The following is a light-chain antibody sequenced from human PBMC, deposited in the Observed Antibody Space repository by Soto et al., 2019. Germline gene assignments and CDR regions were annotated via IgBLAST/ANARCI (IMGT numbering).Light chain of an antibody. V-gene: IGKV1-5*01. J-gene: IGKJ4*01. CDR1: QSVRSW. CDR3: QQYDNYPLT. CDR2: DAS. Sequence: DIQMTQSPSTLSASVGDRDTITCRASQSVRSWLAWYQQKPGRAPKFLIYDASSLESGVPSRFSGSGSGTEFTLTISNLQPDDFATYYCQQYDNYPLTFGGGTKVEI.